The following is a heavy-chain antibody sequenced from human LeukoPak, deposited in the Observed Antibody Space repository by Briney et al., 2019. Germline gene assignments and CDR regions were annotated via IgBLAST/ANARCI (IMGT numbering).Heavy chain of an antibody. CDR3: ARDGLAAAGIDYYYGMDV. CDR1: VYTFTCYG. D-gene: IGHD6-13*01. J-gene: IGHJ6*02. V-gene: IGHV1-18*01. Sequence: GAAVTVSFKSSVYTFTCYGISWLRQAPGQGLAWVGWISAYKGNTDYAQKLQGRVTVTTDTSTSTAYMELRSKRSDDTAVYYCARDGLAAAGIDYYYGMDVWGQGTTVTVSS. CDR2: ISAYKGNT.